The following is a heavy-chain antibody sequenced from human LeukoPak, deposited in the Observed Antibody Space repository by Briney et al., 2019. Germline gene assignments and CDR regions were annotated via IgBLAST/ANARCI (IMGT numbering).Heavy chain of an antibody. J-gene: IGHJ4*02. V-gene: IGHV3-23*01. CDR1: GFTFSSYA. CDR3: ATDRGWRTSGYYLYYFEY. CDR2: ISGSGEST. Sequence: GRSRRLSCAASGFTFSSYAMSWVRQAPGKGLEWVSAISGSGESTYYADSVKGRFTFSRDNSKNTLYLQMNSLRAEDTAVYYCATDRGWRTSGYYLYYFEYWGQGTLVTFSS. D-gene: IGHD3-3*01.